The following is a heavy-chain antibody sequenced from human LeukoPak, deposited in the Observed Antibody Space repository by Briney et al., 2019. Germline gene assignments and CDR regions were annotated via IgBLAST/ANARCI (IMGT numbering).Heavy chain of an antibody. J-gene: IGHJ4*02. CDR1: GFTFSSYA. Sequence: GGSLRLSCTASGFTFSSYAMNWVRQAPGKRPEWVSFISGKGGTTYFADSLKGRFTISRDNSKNTLYLQMNRLRVEDTAVYYCAKAEGINRVFSYWGQGTLVTVPS. CDR2: ISGKGGTT. V-gene: IGHV3-23*01. CDR3: AKAEGINRVFSY. D-gene: IGHD1-14*01.